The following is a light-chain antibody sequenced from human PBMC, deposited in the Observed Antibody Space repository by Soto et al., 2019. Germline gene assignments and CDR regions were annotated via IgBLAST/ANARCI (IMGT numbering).Light chain of an antibody. J-gene: IGLJ1*01. CDR2: EVS. CDR3: GSYTSSSAV. V-gene: IGLV2-14*01. Sequence: QSVLTQPASVSGAPGQSITISCTGTDSEVGGFNYVSWYQQHPGKAPKLMIYEVSNRPSGVSNRFSGSKSGNTASLTISGLQAGDEDDYYCGSYTSSSAVFRTGTKVTVL. CDR1: DSEVGGFNY.